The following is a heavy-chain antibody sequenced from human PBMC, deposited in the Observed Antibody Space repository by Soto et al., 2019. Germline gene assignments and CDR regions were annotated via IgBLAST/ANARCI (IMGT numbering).Heavy chain of an antibody. CDR3: ARVVPGAEAWFGP. CDR2: ISLYSDGT. J-gene: IGHJ5*02. D-gene: IGHD2-2*01. V-gene: IGHV1-18*01. Sequence: ASVKVSCKTSGYTFSNYGTTWVRQAPGQPLEWLGWISLYSDGTNYAQKFQGRVSMTTETSTTTAYMELRSLRSDDTAVYYCARVVPGAEAWFGPSGQGTLVTVYS. CDR1: GYTFSNYG.